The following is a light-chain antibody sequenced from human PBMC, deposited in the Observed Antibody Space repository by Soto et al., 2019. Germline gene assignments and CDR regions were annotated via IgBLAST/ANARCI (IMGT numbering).Light chain of an antibody. J-gene: IGKJ4*01. V-gene: IGKV1-27*01. Sequence: DIQMTQSPSSLSASVGDRVTITCRTSQDISNYLAWYQQKPGKVPKLLIYAASTLQSAVPSRFSGGGSGTDRARTISSLQPEEGATYYCQKYNSAPRTFGGGTKLEIQ. CDR3: QKYNSAPRT. CDR2: AAS. CDR1: QDISNY.